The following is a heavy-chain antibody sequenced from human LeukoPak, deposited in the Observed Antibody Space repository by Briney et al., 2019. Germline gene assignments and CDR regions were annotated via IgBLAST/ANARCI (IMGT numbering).Heavy chain of an antibody. CDR2: TNSDGSST. CDR3: GRVGSGWSHGY. D-gene: IGHD6-19*01. J-gene: IGHJ4*02. Sequence: GGSLRLSCAASGFTFSSYWMHWVRQAPGKGLVWVSRTNSDGSSTSYADSVKGRFTISRDNAKNTLYLQMNSLRAEDTAVYYCGRVGSGWSHGYWGQGTLVTVSS. CDR1: GFTFSSYW. V-gene: IGHV3-74*01.